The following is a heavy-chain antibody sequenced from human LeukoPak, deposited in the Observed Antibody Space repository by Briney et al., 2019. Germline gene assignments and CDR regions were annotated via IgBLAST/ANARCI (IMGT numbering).Heavy chain of an antibody. CDR3: ASLYSGSYDTGSFDYFNY. CDR2: MYYSGST. D-gene: IGHD1-26*01. J-gene: IGHJ4*02. CDR1: GGSISSYY. Sequence: SETPSLTCTVSGGSISSYYWSWIRQPPGKGLEWIGYMYYSGSTNYNPSLKSRVTIPVDTSKNQFSLKLSSVTAADTAVYYCASLYSGSYDTGSFDYFNYWGQGTLVTVSS. V-gene: IGHV4-59*01.